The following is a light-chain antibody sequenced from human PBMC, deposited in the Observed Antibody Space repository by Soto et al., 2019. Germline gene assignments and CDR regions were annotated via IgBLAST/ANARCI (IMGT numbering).Light chain of an antibody. Sequence: DIVMTQSPDSLAVSLGERATINCKSSQSVLYSSNNKNYLAWYQQKPGQPPKLLIYWASNRESGVPDRCSGSESGTDFTRTISSLQAEDVAVYYCQQYYSTPRTFGQGTKVEIK. CDR1: QSVLYSSNNKNY. V-gene: IGKV4-1*01. CDR2: WAS. J-gene: IGKJ1*01. CDR3: QQYYSTPRT.